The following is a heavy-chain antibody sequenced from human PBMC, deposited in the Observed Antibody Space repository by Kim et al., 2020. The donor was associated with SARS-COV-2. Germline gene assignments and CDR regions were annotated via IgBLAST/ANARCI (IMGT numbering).Heavy chain of an antibody. V-gene: IGHV3-33*05. D-gene: IGHD6-13*01. CDR3: GRDRSVAALDY. CDR2: ISYDGSNK. J-gene: IGHJ4*02. CDR1: GFTLSTYG. Sequence: GGSLRLSCAASGFTLSTYGMHWVRQAPGKGLECVAVISYDGSNKNYADSVKGRFTISRDNSKNTLYLQMNSLRAEDTAVYYCGRDRSVAALDYWGQGSLV.